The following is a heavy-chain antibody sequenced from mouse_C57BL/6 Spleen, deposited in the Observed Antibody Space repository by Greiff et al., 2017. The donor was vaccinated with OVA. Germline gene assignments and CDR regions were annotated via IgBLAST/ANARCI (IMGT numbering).Heavy chain of an antibody. J-gene: IGHJ4*01. CDR2: INPNNGGT. CDR3: ARFAMDY. V-gene: IGHV1-26*01. Sequence: EVQLQQSGPELVKPGASVKISCKASGYTFTDYYMNWVKQSHGKSLEWIGDINPNNGGTSYNQKFKGKATLTVDKPSSTAYMELRSLTSEDSAVYYCARFAMDYWGQGTSVTVSS. CDR1: GYTFTDYY.